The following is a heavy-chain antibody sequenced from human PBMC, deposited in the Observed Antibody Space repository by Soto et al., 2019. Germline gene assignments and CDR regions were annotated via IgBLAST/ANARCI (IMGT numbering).Heavy chain of an antibody. D-gene: IGHD4-17*01. CDR3: AHPTTTVPWWLAP. V-gene: IGHV2-5*02. CDR2: IYWDDDT. J-gene: IGHJ5*02. CDR1: GFSLTTRGVG. Sequence: QITLKESGPTLVKPTQTLTLTCTFSGFSLTTRGVGVGWIRQPPGKPLEWLALIYWDDDTRYSPSLKSRLAITKDTSTNQVVPTMRNIDPADTGTYFCAHPTTTVPWWLAPWGQGHLVTVSS.